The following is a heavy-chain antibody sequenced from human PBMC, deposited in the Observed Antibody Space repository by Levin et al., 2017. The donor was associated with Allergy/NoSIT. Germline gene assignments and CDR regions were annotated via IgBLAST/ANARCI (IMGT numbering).Heavy chain of an antibody. CDR2: ISSSSSYA. CDR1: GFTFSDYY. Sequence: LSLTCAASGFTFSDYYMSWIRQAPGKGLEWVSFISSSSSYAMYADSVKGRFTISRDNAKNSLYLQMNIVRAEDTAVYYCARGTRVPDYWGQGTLVTVSS. V-gene: IGHV3-11*05. CDR3: ARGTRVPDY. J-gene: IGHJ4*02.